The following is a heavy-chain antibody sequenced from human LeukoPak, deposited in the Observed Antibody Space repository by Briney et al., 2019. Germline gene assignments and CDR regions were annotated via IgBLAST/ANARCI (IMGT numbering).Heavy chain of an antibody. V-gene: IGHV3-23*01. CDR2: MIVSGAGR. CDR3: TRYAGWSFDY. J-gene: IGHJ4*02. CDR1: GFTFTTYA. Sequence: GGSLRLSCAASGFTFTTYAMTWVRQAPGKGLEWVSGMIVSGAGRYYADSVQGRFTISRDNSKNTLFLQMYSLRAEDTATYYCTRYAGWSFDYWGQGIQVTVSS. D-gene: IGHD3-16*01.